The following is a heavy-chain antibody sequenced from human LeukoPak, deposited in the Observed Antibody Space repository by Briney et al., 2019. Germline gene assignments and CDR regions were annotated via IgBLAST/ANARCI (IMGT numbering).Heavy chain of an antibody. D-gene: IGHD2-2*01. J-gene: IGHJ5*02. CDR2: INAGNGNT. CDR3: ARDCSSTSCYADRGFDP. V-gene: IGHV1-3*01. Sequence: ASVKVSCKASGYTFTSYAMHWVRQAPGQRLEWMGWINAGNGNTKYSQKFQGRVTITRDTSASTAYMELRSLRSDDTAVYYCARDCSSTSCYADRGFDPWGQGTLVTVSS. CDR1: GYTFTSYA.